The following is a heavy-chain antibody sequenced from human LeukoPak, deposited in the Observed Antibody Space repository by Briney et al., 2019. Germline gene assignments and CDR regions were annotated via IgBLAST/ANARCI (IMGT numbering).Heavy chain of an antibody. V-gene: IGHV3-33*08. CDR3: ARGKLGSFDI. Sequence: PGGSLRLSCAGSGFTFSSYGMHWVRQAPGKGLDWLAVVSDDGGQKYYADSVKGRFTISRDNSKNTLYLQMNSLRVEDTAVYYCARGKLGSFDIWGQGTLVTVSS. D-gene: IGHD3-10*01. J-gene: IGHJ3*02. CDR2: VSDDGGQK. CDR1: GFTFSSYG.